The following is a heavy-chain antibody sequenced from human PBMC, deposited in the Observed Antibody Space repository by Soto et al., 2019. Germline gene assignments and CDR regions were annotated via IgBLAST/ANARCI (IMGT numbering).Heavy chain of an antibody. D-gene: IGHD1-1*01. CDR2: ISYDGSNK. Sequence: QVQLVESGGGVVQPGRSLRLSCAASGFTFSSYAMHWVRQAPGKGLEWVAVISYDGSNKYYADSVKGRFTISRDNSKNXLYLXMNXXRAEXTAVYYGARGTTGIRGAFDIWGQGTMVTVSS. CDR3: ARGTTGIRGAFDI. J-gene: IGHJ3*02. V-gene: IGHV3-30-3*01. CDR1: GFTFSSYA.